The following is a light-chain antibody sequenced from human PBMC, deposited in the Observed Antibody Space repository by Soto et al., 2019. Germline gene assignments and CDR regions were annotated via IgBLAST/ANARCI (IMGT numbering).Light chain of an antibody. CDR2: EVN. CDR1: NSDVGAYNF. J-gene: IGLJ1*01. Sequence: QFALTQPASVSGSPGQSIAISCTGTNSDVGAYNFVSWYQQYPGKAPKLIIHEVNNRPSGVSDRFSGSKSGNTASLTISGLQADDEADYYCSSFTTYNTRVFGTGTKVTVL. CDR3: SSFTTYNTRV. V-gene: IGLV2-14*01.